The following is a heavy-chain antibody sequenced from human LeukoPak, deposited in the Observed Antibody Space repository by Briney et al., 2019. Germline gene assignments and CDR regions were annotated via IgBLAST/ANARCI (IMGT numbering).Heavy chain of an antibody. J-gene: IGHJ4*02. V-gene: IGHV3-23*01. CDR1: GFTFSSYA. CDR2: ISGSGSTI. CDR3: ARANPADY. Sequence: GGSLRLSCAASGFTFSSYAMSWVRQAPGKGLEWVSAISGSGSTIYYADSVKGRFTISRDNAKSSLYLQMNSLRAEDTAVYYCARANPADYWGQGTLVTVSS.